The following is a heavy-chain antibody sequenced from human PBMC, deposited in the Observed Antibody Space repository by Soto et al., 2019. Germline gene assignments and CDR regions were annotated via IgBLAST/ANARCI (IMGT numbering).Heavy chain of an antibody. CDR1: GFTFSSYA. CDR3: ARAGLHCSGGSCYFFFAFDI. J-gene: IGHJ3*02. CDR2: ISYDGSNK. D-gene: IGHD2-15*01. Sequence: QVQLVESGGGVVQPGRSLRLSCAASGFTFSSYAMHWVRQAPGKGLEWVAVISYDGSNKYYADSVKGRFSISRDNSKNTLYLQMNSLRAEETAVYYVARAGLHCSGGSCYFFFAFDIWGQGTMVTVSS. V-gene: IGHV3-30-3*01.